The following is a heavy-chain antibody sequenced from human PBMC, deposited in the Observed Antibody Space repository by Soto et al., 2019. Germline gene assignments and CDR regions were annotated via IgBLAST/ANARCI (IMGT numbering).Heavy chain of an antibody. CDR2: INAGNGNT. V-gene: IGHV1-3*01. Sequence: QVQLVQSGAEVKKPGASVKVSCKASGYTFTSYAMHWVRQAPGQRLEWMGWINAGNGNTKYSQKFQGRVTITRDTSASTAYMELSSLRSDDTAVYYCARDAPVRTYRPTPKYYFDYWGQGTLVTVSS. D-gene: IGHD5-12*01. J-gene: IGHJ4*02. CDR3: ARDAPVRTYRPTPKYYFDY. CDR1: GYTFTSYA.